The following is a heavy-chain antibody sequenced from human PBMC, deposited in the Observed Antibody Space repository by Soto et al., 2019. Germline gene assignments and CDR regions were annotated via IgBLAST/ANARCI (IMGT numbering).Heavy chain of an antibody. Sequence: GGSLRLSCAASGFTFSSYGMHWVRQAPGKGLEWVAVISYDGSIVYYADSVKGRFTISRDNSKNALYLQMNSLRAEDTAVYYCAKDQGGXSSWYRRGRYYYYGMDVWGQGTTVTVSS. CDR1: GFTFSSYG. D-gene: IGHD6-13*01. CDR3: AKDQGGXSSWYRRGRYYYYGMDV. J-gene: IGHJ6*02. V-gene: IGHV3-30*18. CDR2: ISYDGSIV.